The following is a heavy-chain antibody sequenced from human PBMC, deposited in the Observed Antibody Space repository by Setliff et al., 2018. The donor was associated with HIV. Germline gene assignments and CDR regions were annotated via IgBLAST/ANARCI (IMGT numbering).Heavy chain of an antibody. D-gene: IGHD3-16*01. V-gene: IGHV3-21*01. J-gene: IGHJ3*02. CDR2: ISSSRSYI. Sequence: GGSLRLSCAASGFTFSSYSMNWVRQAPGKGLEWVSSISSSRSYIYYADSVKGRFTISRDNAKNSLYLQMNSLRADDTAVYYCARCFLGWGDRWSVDAFDIWGQGTMVTVSS. CDR1: GFTFSSYS. CDR3: ARCFLGWGDRWSVDAFDI.